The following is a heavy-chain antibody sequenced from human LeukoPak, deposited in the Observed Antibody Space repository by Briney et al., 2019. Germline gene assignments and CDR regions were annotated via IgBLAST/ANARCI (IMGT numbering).Heavy chain of an antibody. CDR1: GFTFSRYW. V-gene: IGHV3-7*05. D-gene: IGHD7-27*01. Sequence: GGSLRLSCAASGFTFSRYWMSWVRQAPGKGLEWVANIKQDGSEKGYADSVKGRFTISRDNAKNSLNLQMNSLRTEDTAVYYCARDFLTGDHHWGQGTLVTVSS. CDR3: ARDFLTGDHH. CDR2: IKQDGSEK. J-gene: IGHJ1*01.